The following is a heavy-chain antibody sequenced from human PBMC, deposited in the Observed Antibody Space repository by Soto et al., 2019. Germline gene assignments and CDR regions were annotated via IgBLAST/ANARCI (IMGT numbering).Heavy chain of an antibody. Sequence: GESLKISCKGSGYSFTSYWIGWVRQMPGKGLEWMGIIYPGDSDTRYSPSFQGQVTISADKSISTAYLQWSSLKASDTAMYYCARDGYCSGGSCYGNYWGQGTLVTVSS. V-gene: IGHV5-51*01. CDR1: GYSFTSYW. J-gene: IGHJ4*02. CDR3: ARDGYCSGGSCYGNY. CDR2: IYPGDSDT. D-gene: IGHD2-15*01.